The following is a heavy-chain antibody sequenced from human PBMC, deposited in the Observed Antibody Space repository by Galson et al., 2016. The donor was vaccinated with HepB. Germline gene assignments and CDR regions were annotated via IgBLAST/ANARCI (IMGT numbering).Heavy chain of an antibody. CDR2: IDDSGDHL. J-gene: IGHJ4*02. Sequence: SLRLSCAVSGLMYTHYAMNWVRQAPGKGLEWVSIIDDSGDHLYYAESVKGRFTISRDKATNTLYLQMNSLRAEDTALYYCARDPGGYGFIDSWGQGTLVTVSS. D-gene: IGHD5-12*01. V-gene: IGHV3-23*01. CDR1: GLMYTHYA. CDR3: ARDPGGYGFIDS.